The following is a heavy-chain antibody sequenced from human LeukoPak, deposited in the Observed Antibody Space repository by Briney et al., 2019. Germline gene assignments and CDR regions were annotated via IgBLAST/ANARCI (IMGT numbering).Heavy chain of an antibody. Sequence: GGSLRLSRAASGFTFSSYSMNWVRQAPGEGLEWVSSISSSSSYIYYADSVKGRFTISRDNAKNSLYLQMNSLRAEDTAVYYCARAGGDYFDYWGQGTLVTVSS. D-gene: IGHD1-14*01. J-gene: IGHJ4*02. V-gene: IGHV3-21*01. CDR1: GFTFSSYS. CDR2: ISSSSSYI. CDR3: ARAGGDYFDY.